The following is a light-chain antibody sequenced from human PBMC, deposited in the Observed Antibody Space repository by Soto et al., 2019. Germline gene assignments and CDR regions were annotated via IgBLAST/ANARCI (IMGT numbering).Light chain of an antibody. CDR2: DAS. CDR1: QSISSW. CDR3: QQYNSYSYT. Sequence: DIQITQSPSTLSASVGDRVTISCRASQSISSWLAWYQQKPGKAPKLLIYDASSLESGVPSRFSGSGSGTEFTLTISSLQPDDFATYYCQQYNSYSYTFGQGTKLEFK. V-gene: IGKV1-5*01. J-gene: IGKJ2*01.